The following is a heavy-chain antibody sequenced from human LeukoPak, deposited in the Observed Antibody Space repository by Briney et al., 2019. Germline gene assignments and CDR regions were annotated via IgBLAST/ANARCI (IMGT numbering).Heavy chain of an antibody. CDR1: GFTFNNYA. V-gene: IGHV3-23*01. CDR2: ISASGDTT. D-gene: IGHD3-9*01. CDR3: AKGATPKLRFFDWFAAPDY. Sequence: GGSLRLSCAASGFTFNNYAMSWVRQAPGKGLERVSTISASGDTTYYADSVKGRFTISRDNSKNTLSLQMNSLRAEDTAVYYCAKGATPKLRFFDWFAAPDYWGQGTLVTVSS. J-gene: IGHJ4*02.